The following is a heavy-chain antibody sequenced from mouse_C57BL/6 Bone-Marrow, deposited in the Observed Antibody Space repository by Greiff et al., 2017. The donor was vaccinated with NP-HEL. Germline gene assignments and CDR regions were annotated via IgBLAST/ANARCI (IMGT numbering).Heavy chain of an antibody. CDR3: ARYLCYYGSRNAY. CDR2: IYPRSGNT. D-gene: IGHD1-1*01. CDR1: GYTFTSYG. J-gene: IGHJ3*01. Sequence: QVQLQQSGAELARPGASVKLSCKASGYTFTSYGISWVKQRTGQGLEWIGEIYPRSGNTYYNEKFKGKATLTADKSSSTAYMELRNLTSEDSAVYFCARYLCYYGSRNAYWGQGTLVTVSA. V-gene: IGHV1-81*01.